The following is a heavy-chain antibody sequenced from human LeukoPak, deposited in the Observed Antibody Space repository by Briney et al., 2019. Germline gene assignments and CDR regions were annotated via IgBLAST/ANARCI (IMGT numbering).Heavy chain of an antibody. V-gene: IGHV3-30*18. CDR2: ISYDGNNI. CDR1: GFSFSNHH. CDR3: AKAVTPGSGYDFHFDY. J-gene: IGHJ4*02. Sequence: AQPGRSLRLSCAASGFSFSNHHMHWVRQAPGKGLEWVAVISYDGNNIYYAESVKGRFTISRDTSKNTLYLQMNSLRAEDTAVYYCAKAVTPGSGYDFHFDYWGQGTLVSVSS. D-gene: IGHD2/OR15-2a*01.